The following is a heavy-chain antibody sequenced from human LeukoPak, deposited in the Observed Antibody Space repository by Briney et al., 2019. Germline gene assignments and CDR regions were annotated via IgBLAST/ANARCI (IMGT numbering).Heavy chain of an antibody. J-gene: IGHJ4*02. CDR2: INWNGGST. V-gene: IGHV3-20*04. Sequence: PGGSLRLSCAASGFTFDDYGMSWVRQAPGKGLEWVSGINWNGGSTGYTDSVKGRFAISRDNAKNSLYLQMNSLRAEDTALYYCASGGIYYGAAFDFWGQGTLVTVSS. CDR1: GFTFDDYG. CDR3: ASGGIYYGAAFDF. D-gene: IGHD1-26*01.